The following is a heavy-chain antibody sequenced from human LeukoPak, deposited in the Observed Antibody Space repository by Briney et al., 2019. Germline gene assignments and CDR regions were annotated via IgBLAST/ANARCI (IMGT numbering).Heavy chain of an antibody. CDR3: ARETFSGSIVVVPAAPYGMDV. CDR2: ISSSSSYI. J-gene: IGHJ6*02. V-gene: IGHV3-21*01. CDR1: GFTFSSYS. D-gene: IGHD2-2*01. Sequence: GGSLRLSCAASGFTFSSYSMNWVRQAPGKGLEWVSSISSSSSYIYYADSVKGRFTISRDNAKNSLYLQMSSLRAEDTAVYYCARETFSGSIVVVPAAPYGMDVWGQGTTVTVSS.